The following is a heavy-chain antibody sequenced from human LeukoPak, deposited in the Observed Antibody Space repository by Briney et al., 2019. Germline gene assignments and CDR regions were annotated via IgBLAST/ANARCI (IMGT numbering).Heavy chain of an antibody. D-gene: IGHD2-21*01. CDR3: ARGVPTHIYYFDY. V-gene: IGHV4-34*01. CDR2: INHSGST. Sequence: SETLSLTCTVSGGSISSYYWSWIRQPPGKGLEWIGEINHSGSTNYNPSLKSRVTISVDTSKNQFSLKLSSVTAADTAVYYCARGVPTHIYYFDYWGQGTLVTVSS. J-gene: IGHJ4*02. CDR1: GGSISSYY.